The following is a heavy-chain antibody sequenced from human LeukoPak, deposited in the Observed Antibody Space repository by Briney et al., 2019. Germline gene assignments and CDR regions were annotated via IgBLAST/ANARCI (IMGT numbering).Heavy chain of an antibody. J-gene: IGHJ3*01. CDR3: ATFRFLGN. CDR2: IKPGGSEK. CDR1: GFTFSSYW. D-gene: IGHD3-3*01. V-gene: IGHV3-7*03. Sequence: PGGSLRLSCAASGFTFSSYWMTWVRQGPGKGLEWVANIKPGGSEKYYVDSVKGRFTSSRDNAKNSLYLQMNSLRVEDTAVYYCATFRFLGNWGQGTMVTVSP.